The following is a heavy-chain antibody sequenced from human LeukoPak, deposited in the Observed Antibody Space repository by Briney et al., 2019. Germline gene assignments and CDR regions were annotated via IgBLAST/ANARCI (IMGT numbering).Heavy chain of an antibody. J-gene: IGHJ5*02. Sequence: SGGSLRLSCAGSGFTFNSYAMNWVRQAPGKGLEWVSSITETGGRTHYAESVKGRFTTSRDDSKRTLYLQMNSLRDEDTAIYYCAKEIYYGSGSYWDSWSQGTLVTVSS. CDR1: GFTFNSYA. CDR3: AKEIYYGSGSYWDS. D-gene: IGHD3-10*01. V-gene: IGHV3-23*01. CDR2: ITETGGRT.